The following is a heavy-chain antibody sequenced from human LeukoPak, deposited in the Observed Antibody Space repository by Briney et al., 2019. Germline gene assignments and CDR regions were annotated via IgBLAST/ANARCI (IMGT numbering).Heavy chain of an antibody. Sequence: PGGSLRLSCAASGFIFSGSEVHWVRQASGKGLEWVGRMRNKANSYATTYAASAKGRFTISRDESKNTAYLHMNSLKTEDTAVYYCAKCGSSWPVDYWGQGTLVTVSS. D-gene: IGHD6-13*01. CDR2: MRNKANSYAT. CDR3: AKCGSSWPVDY. CDR1: GFIFSGSE. V-gene: IGHV3-73*01. J-gene: IGHJ4*02.